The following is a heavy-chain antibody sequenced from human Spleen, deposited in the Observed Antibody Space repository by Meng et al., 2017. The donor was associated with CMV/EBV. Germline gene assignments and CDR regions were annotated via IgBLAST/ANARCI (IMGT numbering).Heavy chain of an antibody. D-gene: IGHD6-19*01. CDR2: ISSSSSYI. V-gene: IGHV3-21*01. Sequence: SCAASGFTFSSYSMNWVRQAPGKGLEWVSSISSSSSYIYYADSVKGRFTISRDNAKNSLYLQMNSLRAEDTAVYYCARDRPDSSGWLPWGQGTLVTVSS. CDR3: ARDRPDSSGWLP. CDR1: GFTFSSYS. J-gene: IGHJ5*02.